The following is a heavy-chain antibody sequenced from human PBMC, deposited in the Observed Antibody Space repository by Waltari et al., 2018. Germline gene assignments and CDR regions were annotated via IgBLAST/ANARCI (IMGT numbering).Heavy chain of an antibody. CDR2: ISSSRSTI. J-gene: IGHJ4*02. CDR3: ARGYSSSWPPYFDY. V-gene: IGHV3-48*04. Sequence: EVQLVESGGGLVQPGGSLRLSCAASGFTFSSYSMNWVRQAPGKGLEWVSYISSSRSTIYYADSVKGRFTISRDNAKNSLYLQMNSLRAEDTAVYYCARGYSSSWPPYFDYWGQGTLVTVSS. D-gene: IGHD6-13*01. CDR1: GFTFSSYS.